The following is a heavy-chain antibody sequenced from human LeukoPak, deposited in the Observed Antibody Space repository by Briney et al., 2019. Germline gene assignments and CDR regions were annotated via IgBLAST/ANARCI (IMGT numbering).Heavy chain of an antibody. CDR1: GITVSTFW. CDR3: AKRGSGYETPFDP. Sequence: GSLRLSCAASGITVSTFWMHWVRQAPGEGLVWVSRINTDGSVTNYADSVEGRFTISRDNAKNMLYLQMNDLRAEDTAVYYCAKRGSGYETPFDPWGQGTLVTVSS. V-gene: IGHV3-74*01. D-gene: IGHD5-12*01. J-gene: IGHJ5*02. CDR2: INTDGSVT.